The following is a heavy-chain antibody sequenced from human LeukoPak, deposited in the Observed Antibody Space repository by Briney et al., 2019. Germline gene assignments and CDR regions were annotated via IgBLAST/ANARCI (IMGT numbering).Heavy chain of an antibody. CDR3: AREGPPSSYSSSWFFDY. CDR1: GGSISSGSYY. J-gene: IGHJ4*02. D-gene: IGHD6-13*01. CDR2: IYTSGST. Sequence: PSQTLSLTCTVSGGSISSGSYYWSWIRQPAGKGLEWIGRIYTSGSTNYNPSLKSRVTISVDTSKNQFSLKLSSVTAADTAVYYCAREGPPSSYSSSWFFDYWGQGTLVTVSS. V-gene: IGHV4-61*02.